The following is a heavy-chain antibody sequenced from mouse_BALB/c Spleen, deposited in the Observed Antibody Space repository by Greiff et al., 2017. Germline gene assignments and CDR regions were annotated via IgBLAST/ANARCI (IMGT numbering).Heavy chain of an antibody. CDR2: IYPGDGDT. Sequence: VQLQQSGPELVKPGASVKISCKASGYAFSSSWMNWVKQRPGQGLEWIGRIYPGDGDTNYNGKFKGKATLTADKSSSTAYMQLSSLTSVDSAVYFCAREGGYASFAYWGQGTLVTVSA. D-gene: IGHD2-2*01. CDR1: GYAFSSSW. V-gene: IGHV1-82*01. J-gene: IGHJ3*01. CDR3: AREGGYASFAY.